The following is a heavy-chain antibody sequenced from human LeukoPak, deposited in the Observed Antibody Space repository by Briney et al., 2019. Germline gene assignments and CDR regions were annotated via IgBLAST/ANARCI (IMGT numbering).Heavy chain of an antibody. V-gene: IGHV3-23*01. CDR2: ISGSGGST. CDR3: AKDPRQVPAADGYFQH. CDR1: GFTFNNYT. J-gene: IGHJ1*01. D-gene: IGHD2-2*01. Sequence: GGSLRLSCAASGFTFNNYTMSWVRQAPGKGLEWVSAISGSGGSTYYADSVKGRFTISRDNSKNTLYLQMNSLRAEDTAVYYCAKDPRQVPAADGYFQHWGQGTLVTVSS.